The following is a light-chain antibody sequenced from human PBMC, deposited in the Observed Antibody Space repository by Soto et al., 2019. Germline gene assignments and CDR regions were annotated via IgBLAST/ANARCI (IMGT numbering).Light chain of an antibody. J-gene: IGLJ2*01. Sequence: QSVLTQPPSVSAAPGQKVTISCTGSSSNIGDNYVSWFQQLPGTAPKLLIYGNTKRPSGIPDRFSGSKSGTSATLGITGLQTGDEADYYCGTWDSSLSAEVFGGGTKLTVL. CDR2: GNT. V-gene: IGLV1-51*01. CDR1: SSNIGDNY. CDR3: GTWDSSLSAEV.